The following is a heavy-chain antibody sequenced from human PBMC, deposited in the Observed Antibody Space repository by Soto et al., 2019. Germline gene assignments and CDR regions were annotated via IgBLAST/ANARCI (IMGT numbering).Heavy chain of an antibody. Sequence: ASVKVSCKASGYTFTGYYMHWVRQAPGQGLEWMGWINPNSGGTNYAQKFQGWVTMTRDTSISTAYMELSRLRSEDTAVYYCARDQFDTAMGHDAFDIWGQGTMVTVSS. V-gene: IGHV1-2*04. CDR1: GYTFTGYY. J-gene: IGHJ3*02. CDR3: ARDQFDTAMGHDAFDI. CDR2: INPNSGGT. D-gene: IGHD5-18*01.